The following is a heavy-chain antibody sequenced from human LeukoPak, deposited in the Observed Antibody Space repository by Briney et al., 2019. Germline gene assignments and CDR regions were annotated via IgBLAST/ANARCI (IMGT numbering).Heavy chain of an antibody. CDR3: ARGSGRYSSSWPLDY. D-gene: IGHD6-13*01. CDR2: IYSTGST. CDR1: GGSISSYY. Sequence: SETLSLTCTVSGGSISSYYWSWIRQPPGKGLEWIGYIYSTGSTNYSPSLKSRVTISVDTSKNQFSLKLNSVTAADTAVYYCARGSGRYSSSWPLDYWGQGTLVTDSS. V-gene: IGHV4-59*12. J-gene: IGHJ4*02.